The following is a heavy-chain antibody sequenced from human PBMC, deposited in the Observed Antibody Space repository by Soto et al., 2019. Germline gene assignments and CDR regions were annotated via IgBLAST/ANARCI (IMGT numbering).Heavy chain of an antibody. Sequence: PSETLSLTCTVSGGSISSGDYYWGWIRQPPGKGLEWIGSIYYSGSTYYNPSLKSRVTISVDTSKNQFSLKLSSVTAADTAVYYCAKHVLGITATGSAPWVKGTLDPVSS. V-gene: IGHV4-39*01. CDR3: AKHVLGITATGSAP. CDR1: GGSISSGDYY. J-gene: IGHJ5*02. CDR2: IYYSGST. D-gene: IGHD3-16*01.